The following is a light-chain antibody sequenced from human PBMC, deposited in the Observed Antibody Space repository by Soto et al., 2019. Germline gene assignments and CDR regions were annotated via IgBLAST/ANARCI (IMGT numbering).Light chain of an antibody. Sequence: EIVMTQSPATLSVSPGERATLSCRDSQSVRSNLAWYPQTPGQAPRLLIYGASTRETDTPVRFSGSGAGTEFTLTISSLQSGDFAVYDCQQFNNWTRTFGQGTKVDIK. CDR1: QSVRSN. V-gene: IGKV3-15*01. J-gene: IGKJ1*01. CDR2: GAS. CDR3: QQFNNWTRT.